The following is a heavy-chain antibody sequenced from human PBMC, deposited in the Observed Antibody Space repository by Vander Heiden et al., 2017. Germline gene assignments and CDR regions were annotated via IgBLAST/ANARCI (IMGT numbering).Heavy chain of an antibody. D-gene: IGHD3-22*01. Sequence: QVHLQESGPGLVKPSETLSLSRTVSGDSFGSYYWAWIRQPPGKGLEWIGNVYYTGYANYNPSLSSRVTFSVDTSRNQFSLSLSSVNAADTAVYYCARVGDSSSGWFFDVWGRGSLVTVAS. CDR1: GDSFGSYY. CDR3: ARVGDSSSGWFFDV. J-gene: IGHJ2*01. V-gene: IGHV4-59*01. CDR2: VYYTGYA.